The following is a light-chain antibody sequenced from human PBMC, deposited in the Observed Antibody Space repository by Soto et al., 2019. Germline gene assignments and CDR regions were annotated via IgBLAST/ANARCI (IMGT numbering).Light chain of an antibody. CDR2: GAS. V-gene: IGKV3-20*01. CDR1: QSVSSSY. CDR3: QQYGNSPLT. J-gene: IGKJ1*01. Sequence: EIVLTQSPGTLSLSPGERATLSCRASQSVSSSYLAWYQQKPGQAPRLLIYGASSRATGIPDRFSGRGSGTGFALPISRLEPEDFAVYYCQQYGNSPLTFGQGTKVEIK.